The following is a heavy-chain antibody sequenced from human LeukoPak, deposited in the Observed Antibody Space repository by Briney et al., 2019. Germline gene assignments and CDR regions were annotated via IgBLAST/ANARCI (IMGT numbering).Heavy chain of an antibody. D-gene: IGHD2-2*02. Sequence: GGSLRLACAASGFTVSSYGMHWVRQAPGKGLEWVLVIMIDGSNKYYADSVKGRFTISRDNSKNTLYLQMNSLRAEDTAVYYCARDIIGYCSSTSCYTGGGSDYWGQGTLVTVSS. CDR2: IMIDGSNK. J-gene: IGHJ4*02. CDR3: ARDIIGYCSSTSCYTGGGSDY. CDR1: GFTVSSYG. V-gene: IGHV3-30*03.